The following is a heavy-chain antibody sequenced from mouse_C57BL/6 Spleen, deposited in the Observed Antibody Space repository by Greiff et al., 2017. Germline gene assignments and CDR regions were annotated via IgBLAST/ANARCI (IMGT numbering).Heavy chain of an antibody. CDR2: IDPSDSYT. CDR1: GYTFTSYW. D-gene: IGHD4-1*01. J-gene: IGHJ2*01. CDR3: ATVTGPLDY. Sequence: QVQLKQPGAELVMPGASVKLSCKASGYTFTSYWMHWVKQRPGQGLEWIGEIDPSDSYTNYNQKFKGKSTLTVDKSSSTAYMQLSSLTSEDSAVYYCATVTGPLDYWGQGTTLTVSS. V-gene: IGHV1-69*01.